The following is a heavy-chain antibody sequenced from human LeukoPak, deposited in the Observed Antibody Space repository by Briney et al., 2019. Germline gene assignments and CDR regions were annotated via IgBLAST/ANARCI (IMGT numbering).Heavy chain of an antibody. D-gene: IGHD3-22*01. V-gene: IGHV3-7*01. Sequence: PGGSLRLSCVASGFTFSNYWMTWVRQAPGKGLEWVANIKQDGSQKDYADSVKGRFTISRDNSKNTLYLQMNSLRAEDTAVYYCARPYYYDSSDSYFDYWGQGTLVTVSS. CDR2: IKQDGSQK. CDR1: GFTFSNYW. J-gene: IGHJ4*02. CDR3: ARPYYYDSSDSYFDY.